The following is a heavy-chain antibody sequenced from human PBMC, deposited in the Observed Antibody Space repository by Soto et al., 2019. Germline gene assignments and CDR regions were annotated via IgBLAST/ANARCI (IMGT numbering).Heavy chain of an antibody. J-gene: IGHJ6*02. V-gene: IGHV1-69*01. CDR2: IIPVFGRV. Sequence: QVQLVQSGPEVKKTGTSVKVPCKASGGTFSSRAISWVRQAPGQGLEWMGGIIPVFGRVNYAEKFQDRVTINADESTGTVYMELSSLRSEDTALYYCANSRGGTFLGYHGMDIWGQGTTVSVSS. D-gene: IGHD3-16*01. CDR3: ANSRGGTFLGYHGMDI. CDR1: GGTFSSRA.